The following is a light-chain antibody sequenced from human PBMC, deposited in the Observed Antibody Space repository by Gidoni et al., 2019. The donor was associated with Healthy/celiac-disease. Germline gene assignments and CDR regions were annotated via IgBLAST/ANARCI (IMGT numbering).Light chain of an antibody. CDR2: AAS. Sequence: DIQMTQSPSSLSASVGDRVTITCRASQSMSRYLNWYQQKQGKAPQLLIYAASSLQSGVPSRFSGSGSGTYFTLTISSLQPEDFATYYRQQSYSTPWTFGQGTKVEIK. V-gene: IGKV1-39*01. CDR1: QSMSRY. CDR3: QQSYSTPWT. J-gene: IGKJ1*01.